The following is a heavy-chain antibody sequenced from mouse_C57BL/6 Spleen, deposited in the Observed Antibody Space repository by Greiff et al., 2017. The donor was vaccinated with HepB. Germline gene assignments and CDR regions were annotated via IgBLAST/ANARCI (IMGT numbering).Heavy chain of an antibody. CDR3: ARDANYYWYFDV. CDR1: GFTFSDFY. CDR2: SRTKANDYTT. Sequence: EVKLMESGGGLVQSGRSLRLSCATSGFTFSDFYMEWVRQAPGKGLEWIAASRTKANDYTTEYSASVKGRFIVSRDTSQSILYLQMNALRAEDTAIYYCARDANYYWYFDVWGTGTTVTVSS. J-gene: IGHJ1*03. V-gene: IGHV7-1*01. D-gene: IGHD1-3*01.